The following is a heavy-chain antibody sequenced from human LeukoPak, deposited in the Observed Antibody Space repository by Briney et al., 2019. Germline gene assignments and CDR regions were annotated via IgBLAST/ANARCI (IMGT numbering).Heavy chain of an antibody. D-gene: IGHD3-3*01. Sequence: ASVKVSCKASGYTFTSYAMHWVRQAPGQRLEWMGWINAGNGNTKYSQKFQGRVTITRDTSASTAYMELSSLRSEDTAVHYCARMAYDFWSGYYWFDYWGQGTLVTVSS. CDR1: GYTFTSYA. CDR3: ARMAYDFWSGYYWFDY. J-gene: IGHJ4*02. V-gene: IGHV1-3*01. CDR2: INAGNGNT.